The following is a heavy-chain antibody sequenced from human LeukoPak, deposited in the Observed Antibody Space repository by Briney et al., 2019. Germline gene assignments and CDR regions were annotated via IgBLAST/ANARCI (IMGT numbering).Heavy chain of an antibody. J-gene: IGHJ5*02. CDR3: ARGTLRFLEWSGFDP. CDR2: IYYSGST. D-gene: IGHD3-3*01. V-gene: IGHV4-59*01. CDR1: GGSISSYY. Sequence: SETLSLICTVSGGSISSYYWSWIRQPPGKGLEWIGYIYYSGSTNYNPSLKSRVTISVDTSNNQFSLKLSSVTAADTAVYYCARGTLRFLEWSGFDPWGQGTLSPSPQ.